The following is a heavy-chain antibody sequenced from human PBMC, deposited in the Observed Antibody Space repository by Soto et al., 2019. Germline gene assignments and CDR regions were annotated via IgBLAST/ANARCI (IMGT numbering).Heavy chain of an antibody. CDR3: ARGRQVTPAALFKRAGDYSMDV. D-gene: IGHD2-2*01. J-gene: IGHJ6*02. Sequence: PSETLSLTCVVYGGSFRGYSWTWIRQPPGTGLEWIGEVNHSGSTYYSPSLMSRVTLSIDTSKNQFSLKLSSVTAADTAVYYCARGRQVTPAALFKRAGDYSMDVWGQGTTVTVSS. CDR1: GGSFRGYS. V-gene: IGHV4-34*01. CDR2: VNHSGST.